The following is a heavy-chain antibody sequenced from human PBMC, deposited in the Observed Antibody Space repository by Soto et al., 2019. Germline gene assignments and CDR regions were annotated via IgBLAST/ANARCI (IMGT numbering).Heavy chain of an antibody. CDR2: IESKTDGGTT. Sequence: EVQLVESGGGLVKPGGSLRLSCAASGFTFSNAWMNWVRQAPGKGLEWVGRIESKTDGGTTDYAAPVKGRFTISRDDSKNTLYLQMNSLKTEDTAVYYCTTARRIDSSVAPWGYWGQGTLVTVSS. J-gene: IGHJ4*02. CDR1: GFTFSNAW. CDR3: TTARRIDSSVAPWGY. D-gene: IGHD3-22*01. V-gene: IGHV3-15*07.